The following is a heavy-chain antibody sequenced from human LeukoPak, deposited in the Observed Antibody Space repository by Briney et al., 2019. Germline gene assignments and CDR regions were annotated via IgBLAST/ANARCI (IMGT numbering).Heavy chain of an antibody. Sequence: ASVKVSCKASGGTFSSYAVSWVRQAPGQGLEWMGWINPHSGGTNYAQKFQGRVTMTRDTSISTAYMELSRLRSDDTAVYYCARDPRSPMTYYYDTSGYHLDYCGQGTLVTVSS. V-gene: IGHV1-2*02. CDR3: ARDPRSPMTYYYDTSGYHLDY. CDR2: INPHSGGT. D-gene: IGHD3-22*01. J-gene: IGHJ4*02. CDR1: GGTFSSYA.